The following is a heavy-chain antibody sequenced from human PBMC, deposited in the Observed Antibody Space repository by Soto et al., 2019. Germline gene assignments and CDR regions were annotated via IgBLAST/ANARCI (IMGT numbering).Heavy chain of an antibody. CDR1: GYNFTSYW. J-gene: IGHJ4*02. CDR2: IDPSDSYT. CDR3: ARHSVVVTPSSYFDY. Sequence: PGESLRISYRGSGYNFTSYWISWVRQMPGKGLEWMGRIDPSDSYTNYSPSFQGHVTISADKSISTAYLQWSSLKASDTAMYYCARHSVVVTPSSYFDYWGQGTLVTVSS. V-gene: IGHV5-10-1*01. D-gene: IGHD2-21*02.